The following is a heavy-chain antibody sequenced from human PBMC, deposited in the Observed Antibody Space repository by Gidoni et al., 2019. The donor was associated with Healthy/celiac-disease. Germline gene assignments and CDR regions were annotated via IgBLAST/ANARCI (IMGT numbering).Heavy chain of an antibody. D-gene: IGHD2-21*02. J-gene: IGHJ3*02. CDR1: GGHFRTDA. CDR3: ASSSLAYCGGDCYIEAFDI. CDR2: IIPIFGTA. Sequence: QVQLVQSGAEVKKPGSSVTVSCKAAGGHFRTDAIRWGGQAPGQGLEWMGGIIPIFGTANYAQKFQGRVTITADKSTSTAYMELSSLRSEDTAVYYCASSSLAYCGGDCYIEAFDIWGQGTMVTVSS. V-gene: IGHV1-69*06.